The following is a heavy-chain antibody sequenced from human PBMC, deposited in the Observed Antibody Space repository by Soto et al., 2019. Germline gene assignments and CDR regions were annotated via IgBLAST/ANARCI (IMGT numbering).Heavy chain of an antibody. D-gene: IGHD2-21*02. CDR1: GFTFSSYA. V-gene: IGHV3-23*01. J-gene: IGHJ4*02. Sequence: GGSLRLSCAASGFTFSSYAMSWVRQAPGKGLEWVSAISGSGGSTYYADSVKGRFTISRDNSKNTLYLQMNSLRAEDTAVYYCASSVTVSVVTLAYWGQGALVTVSS. CDR3: ASSVTVSVVTLAY. CDR2: ISGSGGST.